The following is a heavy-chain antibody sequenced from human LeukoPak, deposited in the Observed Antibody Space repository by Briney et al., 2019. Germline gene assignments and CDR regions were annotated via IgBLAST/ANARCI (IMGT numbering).Heavy chain of an antibody. CDR3: AKQGFGESFEY. V-gene: IGHV4-39*01. J-gene: IGHJ4*02. D-gene: IGHD3-10*01. CDR2: FYYSGST. Sequence: SETLSLTCTVSGGSISSSNYYWGWIRQPPGKGLEWIGSFYYSGSTYYNPSLKSRVTISVDTSKNQFSLNLSSVTAADTAVYYCAKQGFGESFEYWGQGTLVTVSS. CDR1: GGSISSSNYY.